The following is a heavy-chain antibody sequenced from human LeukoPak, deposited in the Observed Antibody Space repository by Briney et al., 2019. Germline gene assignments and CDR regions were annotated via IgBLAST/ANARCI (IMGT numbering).Heavy chain of an antibody. J-gene: IGHJ3*02. D-gene: IGHD6-19*01. CDR1: GFTFSSYA. V-gene: IGHV3-74*01. CDR3: ARPGIAVPGSFDI. CDR2: INTDGSST. Sequence: GGSLRLSCAASGFTFSSYAMSWVRQAPGKGLVWVSRINTDGSSTNYADSVKGRFTISRDNAKNTLYLQMNSLRAEDTAVYYCARPGIAVPGSFDIWGQGTMVTVSS.